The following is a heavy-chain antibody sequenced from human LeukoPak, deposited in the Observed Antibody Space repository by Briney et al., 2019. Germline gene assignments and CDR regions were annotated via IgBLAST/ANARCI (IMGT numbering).Heavy chain of an antibody. CDR1: GGSISSGSYY. V-gene: IGHV4-61*02. CDR2: IYTSGSS. Sequence: SQTLSLTCTVSGGSISSGSYYWRWIRQPAGKGLEWIGRIYTSGSSNYNPSLKSRVTISVDTSKNQFSLKLSSVTAADTAVYYCARAIRYDSNGYYFSPEEYFQHWGQGTLVTVSS. D-gene: IGHD3-22*01. J-gene: IGHJ1*01. CDR3: ARAIRYDSNGYYFSPEEYFQH.